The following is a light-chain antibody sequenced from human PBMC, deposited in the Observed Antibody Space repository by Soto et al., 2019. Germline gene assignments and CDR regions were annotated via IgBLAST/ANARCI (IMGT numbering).Light chain of an antibody. V-gene: IGKV3-20*01. J-gene: IGKJ2*01. CDR2: GAS. CDR1: QNIPSNF. CDR3: QQYNVSPYT. Sequence: EIVLTQSPGTLSLSPGERATLSCRASQNIPSNFLAWYQQKAGQAPRLLIYGASSRATGVPDRFSGSGSGTDFTLTISRLEPEDFEVYYCQQYNVSPYTFGQGTKLDIK.